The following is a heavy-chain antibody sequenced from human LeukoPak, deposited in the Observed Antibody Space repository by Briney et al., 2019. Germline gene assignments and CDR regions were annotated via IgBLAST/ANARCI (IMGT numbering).Heavy chain of an antibody. CDR3: ATSVVIISNVYYFDY. V-gene: IGHV3-30*03. CDR2: ISYDGSDK. Sequence: GGSLRLSCAASGFTFSNYGMHWVRQTPGKGLEWVAVISYDGSDKYYVDSVKGRFTISRDNSKNTLYLQMNSLRAEDTAVYYCATSVVIISNVYYFDYWGQGTLVTVSS. D-gene: IGHD3-22*01. CDR1: GFTFSNYG. J-gene: IGHJ4*02.